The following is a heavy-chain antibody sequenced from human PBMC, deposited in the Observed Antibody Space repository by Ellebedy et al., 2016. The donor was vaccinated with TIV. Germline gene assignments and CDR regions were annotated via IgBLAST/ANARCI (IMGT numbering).Heavy chain of an antibody. V-gene: IGHV3-7*01. Sequence: GESLKISCAASGFTFSNYWMSWVRQAPGKGPEWVANIKQDGSETFSVDSVKGRFTISRDNAKNSLYLQMNSLRPEDTAVYYCASSLIWGQGTLVTVSS. CDR2: IKQDGSET. J-gene: IGHJ4*02. CDR1: GFTFSNYW. CDR3: ASSLI.